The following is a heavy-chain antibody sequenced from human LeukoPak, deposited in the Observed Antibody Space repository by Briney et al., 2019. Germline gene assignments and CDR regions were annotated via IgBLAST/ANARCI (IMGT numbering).Heavy chain of an antibody. V-gene: IGHV4-30-2*01. J-gene: IGHJ2*01. CDR1: GGSISSGGYS. CDR2: IYHSGST. D-gene: IGHD5-12*01. CDR3: ARGTGYGPRWYFDL. Sequence: PSQTLSLTCAVPGGSISSGGYSWSWIRQPPGKGLEWIGYIYHSGSTYYNPSLKSRVTISVDRSKNQFSLKLSSVTAADTAVYYCARGTGYGPRWYFDLWGRGTLVTVSS.